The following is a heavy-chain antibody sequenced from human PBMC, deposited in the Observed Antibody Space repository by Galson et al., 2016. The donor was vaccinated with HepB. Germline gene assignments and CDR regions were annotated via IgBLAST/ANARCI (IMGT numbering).Heavy chain of an antibody. CDR3: AREPYGDYVDY. CDR1: GGSMNNSY. D-gene: IGHD4-17*01. CDR2: TYYSGTA. V-gene: IGHV4-59*01. Sequence: SETLSLTCTVSGGSMNNSYWSWIRQPPGKALEWMGYTYYSGTANYNPSLKSRVTFSVDTSKNQFSLNLRSVTAADTAVYYCAREPYGDYVDYWGPGTLVTVSP. J-gene: IGHJ4*02.